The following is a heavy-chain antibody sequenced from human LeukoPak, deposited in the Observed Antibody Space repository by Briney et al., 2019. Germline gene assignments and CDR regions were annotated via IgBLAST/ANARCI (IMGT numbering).Heavy chain of an antibody. CDR3: ARESGVWYYYDSSGYYYWDY. J-gene: IGHJ4*02. CDR2: INWNGGST. V-gene: IGHV3-20*01. CDR1: GFTSDDYG. D-gene: IGHD3-22*01. Sequence: GGSLRLSCAASGFTSDDYGMSWVRQAPGKGLEWVSGINWNGGSTGYADSVKGRFTISRDNAKNSLYLQMNSLRAEDTALYHCARESGVWYYYDSSGYYYWDYWGQGTLVTVSS.